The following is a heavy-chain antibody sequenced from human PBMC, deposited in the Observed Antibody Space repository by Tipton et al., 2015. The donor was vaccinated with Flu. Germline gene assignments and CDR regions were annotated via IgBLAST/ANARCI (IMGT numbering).Heavy chain of an antibody. CDR1: GYTFSSYE. Sequence: QVQLVQSGAEVKKPGASVKVSCKASGYTFSSYEINWVRPATGQGLEWMGWMNPNSGNTGYAQKFQGRVTMTRNTSISTAYMELTSLTSEDTAVYYCARNRQHSRYFNLWGRGTLATVSS. CDR2: MNPNSGNT. V-gene: IGHV1-8*01. CDR3: ARNRQHSRYFNL. J-gene: IGHJ2*01. D-gene: IGHD1-1*01.